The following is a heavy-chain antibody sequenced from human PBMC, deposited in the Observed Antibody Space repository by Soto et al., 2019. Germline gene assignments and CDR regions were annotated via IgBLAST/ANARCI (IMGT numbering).Heavy chain of an antibody. CDR3: AKGRKVVPAALSEY. CDR2: ISGSGGST. V-gene: IGHV3-23*01. D-gene: IGHD2-2*01. CDR1: GLTFSRYA. Sequence: EVQLLESGGGLVQPGGSLRLSCAASGLTFSRYAMSWVRQAPGKGLEWVSAISGSGGSTYYADSVKGRFTISRDNSKNTLYLQMNILRAEDTAVYYCAKGRKVVPAALSEYWGQGTLVTVSS. J-gene: IGHJ4*02.